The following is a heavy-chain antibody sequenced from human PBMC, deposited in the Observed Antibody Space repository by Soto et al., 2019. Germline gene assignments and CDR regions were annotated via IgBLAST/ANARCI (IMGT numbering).Heavy chain of an antibody. V-gene: IGHV1-69*06. CDR1: GGTFSSYA. J-gene: IGHJ6*02. CDR2: IIPIFGTA. D-gene: IGHD2-2*02. Sequence: GASVKVSCKASGGTFSSYAISWVRQAPGQGLEWMGGIIPIFGTANYAQKFQGRVMITADKSTSTAYMELSSLRSEDTAVYYCARDQSCSSTSCYTPYYYYGMDVWGQGTTVTVSS. CDR3: ARDQSCSSTSCYTPYYYYGMDV.